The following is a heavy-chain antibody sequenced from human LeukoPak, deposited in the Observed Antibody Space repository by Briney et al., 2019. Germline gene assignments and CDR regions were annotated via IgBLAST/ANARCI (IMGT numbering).Heavy chain of an antibody. CDR2: ISSSGSTK. V-gene: IGHV3-48*03. D-gene: IGHD6-19*01. CDR3: ARDQYSSGLDAFDI. CDR1: GFTFSSYE. J-gene: IGHJ3*02. Sequence: GGSLRLSCAASGFTFSSYEMNWVRQAPGKGLEWVSYISSSGSTKYYAYPVQGRFTISRDNAKNSMYLQMNSLRAEDKAVYYCARDQYSSGLDAFDIWGQGTMVTVSS.